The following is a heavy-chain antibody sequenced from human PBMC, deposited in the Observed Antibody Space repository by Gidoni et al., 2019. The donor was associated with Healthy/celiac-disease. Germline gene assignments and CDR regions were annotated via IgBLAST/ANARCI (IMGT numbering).Heavy chain of an antibody. J-gene: IGHJ3*02. V-gene: IGHV3-30*18. Sequence: QVQLVESGGGVVQPGRSLRLSCAASGFTFSSYGMHWVRQAPGKGLEWVAVISYDGSNKYYADSVEGRFTISRDNSKNTLYLQMNSLRAEDTAVYYCAKGRRITIFGVDEVRDAFDIWGQGTMVTVSS. CDR3: AKGRRITIFGVDEVRDAFDI. CDR1: GFTFSSYG. CDR2: ISYDGSNK. D-gene: IGHD3-3*01.